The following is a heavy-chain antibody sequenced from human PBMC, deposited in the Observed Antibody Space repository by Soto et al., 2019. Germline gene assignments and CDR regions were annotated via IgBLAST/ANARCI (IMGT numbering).Heavy chain of an antibody. CDR3: GKGYWKGDV. J-gene: IGHJ6*02. D-gene: IGHD1-1*01. Sequence: EVQLLESGGGLVQPGGSLRLSCAASGFTFSTYAMNWVRQAPGNGLEWVSAISGSGGSIHYADSVKGRFTISRDNSKNPLYLQMNSLRDEDTAVYHCGKGYWKGDVWGQWTTVTVSS. CDR2: ISGSGGSI. CDR1: GFTFSTYA. V-gene: IGHV3-23*01.